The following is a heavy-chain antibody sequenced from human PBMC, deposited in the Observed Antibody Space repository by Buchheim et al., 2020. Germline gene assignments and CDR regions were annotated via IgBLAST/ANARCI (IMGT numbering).Heavy chain of an antibody. V-gene: IGHV4-31*03. J-gene: IGHJ6*02. CDR3: ARDGVAGPSSDYYGMDV. CDR1: GGPISSGGYY. Sequence: QVQLQESGPGLVKPSQTLSLTCTVSGGPISSGGYYWSWIRQHPGKGLEWIGYIYYSGSTYYNPSPKSRVNITVDTSKNQFSLKLSSVTAADTAVYYCARDGVAGPSSDYYGMDVWGQGTT. D-gene: IGHD6-19*01. CDR2: IYYSGST.